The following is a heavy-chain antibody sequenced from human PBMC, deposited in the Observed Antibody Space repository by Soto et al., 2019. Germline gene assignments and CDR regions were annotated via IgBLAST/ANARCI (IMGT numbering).Heavy chain of an antibody. J-gene: IGHJ4*02. CDR3: VRDSPIGSTYSGYDGIDY. D-gene: IGHD5-12*01. V-gene: IGHV1-69*04. Sequence: KVSCKASGGTFSNDIITWVRQAPGQGLEWMGRIIPLLDIANYAQKFQGRVTITADKSTSTAYMELNSLRSEDTAVYYCVRDSPIGSTYSGYDGIDYWGQGTLVTVSS. CDR2: IIPLLDIA. CDR1: GGTFSNDI.